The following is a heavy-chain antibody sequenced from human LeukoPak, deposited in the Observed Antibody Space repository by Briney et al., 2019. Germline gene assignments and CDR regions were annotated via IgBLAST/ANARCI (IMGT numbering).Heavy chain of an antibody. V-gene: IGHV3-11*04. J-gene: IGHJ6*03. CDR2: ISSSGSTI. D-gene: IGHD1-26*01. CDR1: GFTFSDYY. Sequence: GGSPRLSCAASGFTFSDYYMSWIRQAPGKGLEWVSYISSSGSTIYYADSVKGRFTISRDNAKNSLYLQMNSLRAEDTAVYYCARDRPRVGATPGIYYYYYMDVWGKGTTVTVSS. CDR3: ARDRPRVGATPGIYYYYYMDV.